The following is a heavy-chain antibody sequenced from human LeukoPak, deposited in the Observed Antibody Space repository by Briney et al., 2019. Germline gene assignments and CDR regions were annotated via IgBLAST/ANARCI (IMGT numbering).Heavy chain of an antibody. J-gene: IGHJ4*02. CDR2: IRSKANNYAT. Sequence: GGSLRLSCAASVFTFSGSAMHWVRQASGKGLEWVGRIRSKANNYATAYAASVKGRFTISRDDSKNTAYLQMNSLKTDDTAVYFCSSGLSVLRSNNTPVDYWGQGTLVTVSS. CDR3: SSGLSVLRSNNTPVDY. V-gene: IGHV3-73*01. CDR1: VFTFSGSA. D-gene: IGHD4-17*01.